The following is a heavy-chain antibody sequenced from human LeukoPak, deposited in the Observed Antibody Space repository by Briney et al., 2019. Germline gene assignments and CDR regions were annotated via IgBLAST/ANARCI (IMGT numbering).Heavy chain of an antibody. V-gene: IGHV1-8*03. CDR3: ARGGLERHQLLYRYYYYYMDV. D-gene: IGHD2-2*02. CDR1: GYTFTSYD. Sequence: ASVKVSCKASGYTFTSYDINWVRQATGQGLEWMGWMNPNSGNTGYAQKFQGRVTITRNTSISTAYMELSSLRSEDTAVYYCARGGLERHQLLYRYYYYYMDVWGKGTTVTVSS. J-gene: IGHJ6*03. CDR2: MNPNSGNT.